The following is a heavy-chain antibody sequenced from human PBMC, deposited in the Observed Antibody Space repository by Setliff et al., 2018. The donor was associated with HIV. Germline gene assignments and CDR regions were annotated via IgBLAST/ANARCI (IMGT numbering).Heavy chain of an antibody. J-gene: IGHJ3*02. D-gene: IGHD1-1*01. CDR1: GGSISNYY. CDR3: AREPLGTRAFDN. CDR2: VYYTGSA. V-gene: IGHV4-59*01. Sequence: PSETLSLTCTVSGGSISNYYWSWIRQPPGKGLEWIGYVYYTGSANYNTSLKSRVTISMDTSRNQFSLKLSSVTAADTAVYYCAREPLGTRAFDNWGQGTMVTVSS.